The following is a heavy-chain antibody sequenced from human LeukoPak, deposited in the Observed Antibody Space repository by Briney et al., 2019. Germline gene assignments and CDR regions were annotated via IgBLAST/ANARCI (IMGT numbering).Heavy chain of an antibody. Sequence: GGSLRLSCAASGFTFSSYGIHWVRQAPGKGLEWVAVISYDGSNKYYADSVKGRFTISRDNSKNTLYLQMNSLRAEDTAVYYCAKDFGEERRLPTAFDIWGQGTMVTVSS. CDR3: AKDFGEERRLPTAFDI. D-gene: IGHD3-10*01. CDR2: ISYDGSNK. V-gene: IGHV3-30*18. J-gene: IGHJ3*02. CDR1: GFTFSSYG.